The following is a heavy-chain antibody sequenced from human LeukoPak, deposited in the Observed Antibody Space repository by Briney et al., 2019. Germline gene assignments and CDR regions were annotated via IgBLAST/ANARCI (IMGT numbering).Heavy chain of an antibody. D-gene: IGHD1-26*01. J-gene: IGHJ4*02. CDR3: ARDASGSYYGGGFDY. Sequence: GGSLRLSCAASGFTFSSYSMNWVRQAPGKGLEWVPYISSSSSTIYYADSVKGRFTISRDNAKNSLYLQMNSLRAEDTAVYYCARDASGSYYGGGFDYWGQGSLVTVSS. CDR2: ISSSSSTI. CDR1: GFTFSSYS. V-gene: IGHV3-48*04.